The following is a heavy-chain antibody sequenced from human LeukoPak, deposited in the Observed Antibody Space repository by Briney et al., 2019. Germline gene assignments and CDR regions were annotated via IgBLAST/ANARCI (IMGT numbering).Heavy chain of an antibody. J-gene: IGHJ4*02. CDR1: GYSFTSYW. CDR3: ARQTSAASDY. D-gene: IGHD6-25*01. CDR2: IYPGDSDT. Sequence: GESLKISFKGSGYSFTSYWIGRVRQLPGKGLEWMGIIYPGDSDTRYSPSFQGQVTLSVDKSISTAYLQWTSLKASDTAMYYCARQTSAASDYWGQGTLVSVSS. V-gene: IGHV5-51*01.